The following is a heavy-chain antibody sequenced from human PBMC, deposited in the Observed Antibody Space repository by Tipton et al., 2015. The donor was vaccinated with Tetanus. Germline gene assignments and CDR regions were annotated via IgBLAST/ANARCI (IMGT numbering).Heavy chain of an antibody. CDR2: INHSGST. J-gene: IGHJ4*02. V-gene: IGHV4-34*01. Sequence: TLSLTCAVYGGSFSGYYWSWICQPPGKGLEWIGEINHSGSTNYNPSLKSRVTISVDTSKNQFSLKLSSVTAADTAVYYCARNTVAGTVTFDYWGQGTLVTVSS. CDR3: ARNTVAGTVTFDY. CDR1: GGSFSGYY. D-gene: IGHD6-19*01.